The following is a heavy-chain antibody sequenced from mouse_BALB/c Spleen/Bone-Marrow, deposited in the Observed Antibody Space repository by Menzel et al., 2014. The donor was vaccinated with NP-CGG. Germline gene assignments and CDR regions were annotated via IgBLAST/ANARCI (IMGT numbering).Heavy chain of an antibody. D-gene: IGHD1-1*01. CDR2: IRSGSSTI. V-gene: IGHV5-17*02. Sequence: EVQLVESGGGLVQPGGSRKLSCAASGFTFSSFAMHWVRQAPEKGLEWVAYIRSGSSTIYYADTVMGRFTISRDNPKNTLFLHMTSLRSEDTAMYYCARSGSSSGYFDYWGQGTTLTVSP. CDR3: ARSGSSSGYFDY. J-gene: IGHJ2*01. CDR1: GFTFSSFA.